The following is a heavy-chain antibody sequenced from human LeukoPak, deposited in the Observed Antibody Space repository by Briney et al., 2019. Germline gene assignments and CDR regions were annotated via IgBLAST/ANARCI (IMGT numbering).Heavy chain of an antibody. V-gene: IGHV3-48*04. Sequence: GGSLRLSCAASGFTFSSYSMNWVRQAPGKGLEWVSYISSSGTTIYYADSVKGRFTISRDDAKNSLSLQMNSLRAEDTAVYHCARRGMVRGVINPPFDYWGQGVLVTVSS. CDR2: ISSSGTTI. CDR1: GFTFSSYS. CDR3: ARRGMVRGVINPPFDY. D-gene: IGHD3-10*01. J-gene: IGHJ4*02.